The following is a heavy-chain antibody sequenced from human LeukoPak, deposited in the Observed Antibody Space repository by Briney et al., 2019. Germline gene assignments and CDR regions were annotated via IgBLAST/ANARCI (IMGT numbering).Heavy chain of an antibody. CDR3: ARDLVVVPAAVNWFDP. CDR1: GFTFSSYG. V-gene: IGHV3-33*01. J-gene: IGHJ5*02. Sequence: GGSLRLSCAASGFTFSSYGMHWVRQAPGKGLEWVAAIWYDGSNKYYADSVKGRFTISRDNSKNTLYLQMNCLRAEDTAVYYCARDLVVVPAAVNWFDPWGQGTLVTVSS. CDR2: IWYDGSNK. D-gene: IGHD2-2*01.